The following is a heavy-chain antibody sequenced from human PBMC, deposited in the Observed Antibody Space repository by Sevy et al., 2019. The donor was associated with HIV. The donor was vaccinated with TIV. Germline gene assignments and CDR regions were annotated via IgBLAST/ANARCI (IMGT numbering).Heavy chain of an antibody. CDR3: ARGLTVTTYYYYYGMDV. V-gene: IGHV3-48*01. Sequence: GGSLRLSCAASGFTFSSYSMNWVRQAPGKGLEWVSYISSSSSTIYYADSVKGRFTISRDNAKNSLYLQMNSLRAEDTAVYYCARGLTVTTYYYYYGMDVWGQGTTVTVSS. J-gene: IGHJ6*02. D-gene: IGHD4-4*01. CDR1: GFTFSSYS. CDR2: ISSSSSTI.